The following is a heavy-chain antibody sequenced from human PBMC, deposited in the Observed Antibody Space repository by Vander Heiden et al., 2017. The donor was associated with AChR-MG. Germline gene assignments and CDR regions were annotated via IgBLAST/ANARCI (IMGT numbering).Heavy chain of an antibody. CDR2: IIPIFGTA. Sequence: QVQLVQSGAEVKKPGSSVKVSCKASGGTFRSYAISWVRQAPGQGLEWMGGIIPIFGTANYAQKFQGRVTITADESTSTAYMELSSLRSEDTAVYYCARDGTSSGGYYYYGMDVWGQGTTVTVSS. V-gene: IGHV1-69*01. CDR1: GGTFRSYA. D-gene: IGHD1-1*01. CDR3: ARDGTSSGGYYYYGMDV. J-gene: IGHJ6*02.